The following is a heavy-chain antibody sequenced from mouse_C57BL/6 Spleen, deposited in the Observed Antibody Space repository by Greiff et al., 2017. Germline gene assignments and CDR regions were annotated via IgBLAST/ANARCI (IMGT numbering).Heavy chain of an antibody. J-gene: IGHJ1*03. V-gene: IGHV5-15*04. CDR2: ISNLAYSI. Sequence: EVKLVESGGGLVQPGGSLKLSCAASGFTFSDYGMAWVRQAPRKGPEWVAFISNLAYSIYYADTVTGRFTISRENAKNTLYLEMSSLRSEDTAMYYCARLRGSSHRYFDVWGTGTTVTVSS. D-gene: IGHD1-1*01. CDR3: ARLRGSSHRYFDV. CDR1: GFTFSDYG.